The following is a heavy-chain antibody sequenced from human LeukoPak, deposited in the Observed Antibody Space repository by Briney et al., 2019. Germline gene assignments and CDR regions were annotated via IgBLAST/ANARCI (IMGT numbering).Heavy chain of an antibody. CDR2: IYPGDSDT. J-gene: IGHJ3*02. CDR1: GYSFTSYW. Sequence: GESLKISCKGSGYSFTSYWIGWVRQMPGKGLEWMGIIYPGDSDTRYSPSFQGQVTISADKSISTAHLQWSSLKASDTAMYYCARQRPGSGTYYDAFDIWGQGTMVTVSS. D-gene: IGHD3-10*01. CDR3: ARQRPGSGTYYDAFDI. V-gene: IGHV5-51*01.